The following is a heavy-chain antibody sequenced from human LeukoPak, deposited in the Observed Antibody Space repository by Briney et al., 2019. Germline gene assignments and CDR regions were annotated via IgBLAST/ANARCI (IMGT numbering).Heavy chain of an antibody. D-gene: IGHD3-3*01. Sequence: ASVTVSCKASGYTFTSYGISWVRQAPGQGLEWMGWISAYNGNTNYAQKLQGRVTMTTDTSTSTAYMELRSLRSDDTAVYYCARWNYDFWSGYYGGFDYWGQGTLVTVSS. CDR1: GYTFTSYG. J-gene: IGHJ4*02. CDR3: ARWNYDFWSGYYGGFDY. V-gene: IGHV1-18*01. CDR2: ISAYNGNT.